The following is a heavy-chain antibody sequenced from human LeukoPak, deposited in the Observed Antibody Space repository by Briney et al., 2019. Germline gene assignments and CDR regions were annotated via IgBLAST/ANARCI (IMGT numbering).Heavy chain of an antibody. Sequence: SLKLSCKASVSTFTASYMLWTRQAPSQGLEGVGWINPNRGGTNYGQKFQRTVTMTRNTSISTAYMELSRMRSADTAVYYCAREVGYARRWFGESMNWFDPWGQGTLVTVSS. J-gene: IGHJ5*02. CDR1: VSTFTASY. V-gene: IGHV1-2*02. CDR2: INPNRGGT. D-gene: IGHD3-10*01. CDR3: AREVGYARRWFGESMNWFDP.